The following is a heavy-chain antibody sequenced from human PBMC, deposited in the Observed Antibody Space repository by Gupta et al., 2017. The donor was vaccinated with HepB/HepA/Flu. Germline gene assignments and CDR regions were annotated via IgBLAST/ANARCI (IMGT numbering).Heavy chain of an antibody. Sequence: QVQLVQSGAEVKKPGASVKVSCKASGYTFTGYYMHWVRQAPGQGLEWMGWINPNSGGTSYAQKFQGRVTMTRDTSISTAYMELSRLRSDDTAVYYCARVQYYDFWSGSPGAFDIWGQGTMVTVSS. CDR2: INPNSGGT. CDR3: ARVQYYDFWSGSPGAFDI. J-gene: IGHJ3*02. CDR1: GYTFTGYY. V-gene: IGHV1-2*02. D-gene: IGHD3-3*01.